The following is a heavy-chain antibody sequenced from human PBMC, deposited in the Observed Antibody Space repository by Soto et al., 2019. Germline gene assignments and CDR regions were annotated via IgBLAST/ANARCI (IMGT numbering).Heavy chain of an antibody. CDR3: AKEVERLFDY. Sequence: QVQLVESGGGVVQPGRSLRPSCAASGFPFRSYAMHWVRQAPGKGLEWVAVISYDGSSKYYADSVKGRFTISRDNSKNTLYLQMNSLRAEDTAVYYCAKEVERLFDYWGQGTLVTVSS. D-gene: IGHD1-1*01. V-gene: IGHV3-30-3*01. CDR1: GFPFRSYA. CDR2: ISYDGSSK. J-gene: IGHJ4*02.